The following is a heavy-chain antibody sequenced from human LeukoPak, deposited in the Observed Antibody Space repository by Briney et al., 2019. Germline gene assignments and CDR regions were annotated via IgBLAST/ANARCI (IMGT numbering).Heavy chain of an antibody. D-gene: IGHD1-7*01. CDR2: IRYDGSNK. Sequence: GGSLRLSCAASGFTFSSYGMHWVRQAPGKGLEWVAFIRYDGSNKYYADSVKGRFTISRDNSKNTLYLQMNSLRAEDTAVYYCARAHNWKYGSFDFWGQGTLVTVSS. V-gene: IGHV3-30*02. CDR1: GFTFSSYG. J-gene: IGHJ4*02. CDR3: ARAHNWKYGSFDF.